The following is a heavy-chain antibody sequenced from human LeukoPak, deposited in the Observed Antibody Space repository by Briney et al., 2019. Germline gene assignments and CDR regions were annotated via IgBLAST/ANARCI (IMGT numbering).Heavy chain of an antibody. CDR1: GGSISSYY. J-gene: IGHJ3*02. D-gene: IGHD3-10*01. CDR3: AGDPRVTMVGAFDI. CDR2: IYTSGST. Sequence: SSETLSLTCTVSGGSISSYYWSWIRQPAGKGLEWIGRIYTSGSTNYNPSLKSRVTMSVDTSKNQFSLKLSSVTAADTAVYYCAGDPRVTMVGAFDIWGQGTMVTVSS. V-gene: IGHV4-4*07.